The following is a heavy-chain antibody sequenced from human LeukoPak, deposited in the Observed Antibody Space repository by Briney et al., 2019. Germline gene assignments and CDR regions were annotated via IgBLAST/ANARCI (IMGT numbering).Heavy chain of an antibody. D-gene: IGHD3-22*01. J-gene: IGHJ4*02. Sequence: GGSLRLSCAASGFTFSSSAMSWVRQAPGKGLEWVSSISGSGSGGSTYYADSVKGRFTISRDNSKNTLYLQMNSLRAEDTAVYYCAKDQYSGYYYDSSGYYPFDYWGQGTLVTVSS. V-gene: IGHV3-23*01. CDR1: GFTFSSSA. CDR3: AKDQYSGYYYDSSGYYPFDY. CDR2: ISGSGSGGST.